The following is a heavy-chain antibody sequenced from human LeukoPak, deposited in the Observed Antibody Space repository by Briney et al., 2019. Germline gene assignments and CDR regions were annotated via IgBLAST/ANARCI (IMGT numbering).Heavy chain of an antibody. V-gene: IGHV3-21*01. J-gene: IGHJ5*02. CDR2: ITSTSSHI. CDR1: GFTFSDYS. D-gene: IGHD3-16*01. Sequence: GGSLRLSCATSGFTFSDYSMTWVRQAPGKGLEWVSSITSTSSHINYADSVRGRFTISRDNAKNALFLQMTSLTDEDAALYYCARARLGYYDEYFDPWGQGTQVTVSS. CDR3: ARARLGYYDEYFDP.